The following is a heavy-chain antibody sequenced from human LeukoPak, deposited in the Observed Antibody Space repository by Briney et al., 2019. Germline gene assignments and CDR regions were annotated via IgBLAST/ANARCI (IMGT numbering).Heavy chain of an antibody. Sequence: ASVKVSCKASGGTFNSYAISWVRQAPGQGLEWMGGIIPIFGTANHAQKFQGRVTITTDESTSTAYMELSSLRSEDTAVYYCARSPPGGSGYYHPPLGWGQGTLVTVSS. J-gene: IGHJ4*02. D-gene: IGHD3-22*01. CDR2: IIPIFGTA. CDR1: GGTFNSYA. CDR3: ARSPPGGSGYYHPPLG. V-gene: IGHV1-69*05.